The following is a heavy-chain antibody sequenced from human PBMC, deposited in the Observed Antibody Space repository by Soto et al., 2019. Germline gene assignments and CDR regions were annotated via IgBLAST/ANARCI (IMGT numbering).Heavy chain of an antibody. D-gene: IGHD2-15*01. J-gene: IGHJ5*02. Sequence: SETLSLTCTVSGGSITSYHWSWIRQSPGKGLERIGNIYYSGSSNYNPSLESRVTISVDTSKNQFSLRLSSVTAADTAVYYCARDRSGGYNWFDPWGQGTLVTVSS. V-gene: IGHV4-59*12. CDR1: GGSITSYH. CDR2: IYYSGSS. CDR3: ARDRSGGYNWFDP.